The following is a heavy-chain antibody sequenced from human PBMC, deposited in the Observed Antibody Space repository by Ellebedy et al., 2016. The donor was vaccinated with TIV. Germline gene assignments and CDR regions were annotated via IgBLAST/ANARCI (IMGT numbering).Heavy chain of an antibody. CDR3: ATERSGSYYNY. CDR1: GIIFSSYW. CDR2: INSDGSST. J-gene: IGHJ4*02. Sequence: GESLKISCEASGIIFSSYWMHWVRQAPGKGLLWVSRINSDGSSTTYADSVKGRFPISRDNAKNTVYLQMNSLRLEDTAVYYCATERSGSYYNYWGQGTLVTVSS. D-gene: IGHD1-26*01. V-gene: IGHV3-74*03.